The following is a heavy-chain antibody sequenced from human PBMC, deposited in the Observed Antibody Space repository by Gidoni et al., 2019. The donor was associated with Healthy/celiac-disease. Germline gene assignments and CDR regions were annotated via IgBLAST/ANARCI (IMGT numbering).Heavy chain of an antibody. CDR2: IIPIFGTA. CDR3: ARVSSSSPLYYYYGMDV. D-gene: IGHD6-13*01. CDR1: GAPFSSYA. J-gene: IGHJ6*02. Sequence: QVQLVQSGAAVKMPGSSVKVSCKASGAPFSSYAISWVRQAPGQGLEWMGGIIPIFGTANYAQKFQGRVTITADESTSTAYMELSSLRSEDTAVYYCARVSSSSPLYYYYGMDVWGQGTTVTVSS. V-gene: IGHV1-69*01.